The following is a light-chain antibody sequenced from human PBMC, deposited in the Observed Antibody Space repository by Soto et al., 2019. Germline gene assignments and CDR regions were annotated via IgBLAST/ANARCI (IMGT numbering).Light chain of an antibody. V-gene: IGLV2-8*01. J-gene: IGLJ3*02. CDR3: SSYAGSNNYWV. Sequence: QSALTQPPSASGSPGQSVTISCTGTSSDVGGYNYVSWYQQHPGKAPKLMIYEVSKRPSGVPDRFSGSKSGNTASLTVSGLQAEDKADYYCSSYAGSNNYWVFGGGTKLTVL. CDR2: EVS. CDR1: SSDVGGYNY.